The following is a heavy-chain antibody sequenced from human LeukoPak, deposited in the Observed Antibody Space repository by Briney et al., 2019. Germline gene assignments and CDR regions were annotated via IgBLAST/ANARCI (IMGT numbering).Heavy chain of an antibody. D-gene: IGHD3-3*01. J-gene: IGHJ4*02. V-gene: IGHV1-18*01. CDR2: ISAYNGNT. CDR3: ARGGYYDFWSGYYTGIGFDY. CDR1: GYTFTSYG. Sequence: ASVKVSCKASGYTFTSYGISWVRQAPGQGLEWMGWISAYNGNTNYAQKLQGRVTMTTDISTSTAYMELRSLRSDDTAVYYCARGGYYDFWSGYYTGIGFDYWGQGTLVTVSS.